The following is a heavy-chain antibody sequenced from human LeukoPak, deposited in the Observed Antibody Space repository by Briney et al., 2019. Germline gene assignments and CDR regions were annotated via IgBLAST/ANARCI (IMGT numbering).Heavy chain of an antibody. J-gene: IGHJ5*02. V-gene: IGHV5-51*01. CDR2: IYPADSDI. D-gene: IGHD2-15*01. Sequence: GETLKISCKGSGYSINNYWIGWVRQMPGKGLEWMGIIYPADSDIRYSPSFQGQVTISADKSISTAYLQWSSLKASDTAMYYCARQEYCSGGSCYTWFDPWGQGTLVTVSS. CDR3: ARQEYCSGGSCYTWFDP. CDR1: GYSINNYW.